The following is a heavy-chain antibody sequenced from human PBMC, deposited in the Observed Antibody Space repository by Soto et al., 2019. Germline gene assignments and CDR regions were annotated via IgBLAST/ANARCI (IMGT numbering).Heavy chain of an antibody. D-gene: IGHD1-26*01. Sequence: QMQLVQSGPEVKKPGTSVKVSCKASGFTFTSSAVQWVRQARGQRLEWIGWIVVGSGNTNYAQKFQERVTITRDMSTSTAYVELSSLRSEDTAVYYCAAVVGATTDFDYWGQGTLVTVSS. J-gene: IGHJ4*02. CDR3: AAVVGATTDFDY. CDR1: GFTFTSSA. V-gene: IGHV1-58*01. CDR2: IVVGSGNT.